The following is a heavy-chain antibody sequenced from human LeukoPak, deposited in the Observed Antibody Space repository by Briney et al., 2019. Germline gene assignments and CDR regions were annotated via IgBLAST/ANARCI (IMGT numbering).Heavy chain of an antibody. V-gene: IGHV3-53*01. CDR1: GFTVSSNY. CDR3: ARGSVVTTFFDY. D-gene: IGHD3-22*01. CDR2: IYSGGST. Sequence: GGSLRLSCAASGFTVSSNYMSWVRQAPGKGLEWVSVIYSGGSTYYADSVKGRFTISRDNSKNTLYLQMNSLRAEDTAVYYCARGSVVTTFFDYWGQGTLVTVSS. J-gene: IGHJ4*02.